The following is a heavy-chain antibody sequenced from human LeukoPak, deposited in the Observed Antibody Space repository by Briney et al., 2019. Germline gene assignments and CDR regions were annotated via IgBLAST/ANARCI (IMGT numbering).Heavy chain of an antibody. CDR1: GFTFSSYA. Sequence: PGGSLRLSCAASGFTFSSYAMHWVRQAPGKGLEWVAAISYDGSNKYYEDSVKGRFTITRDNSKNTLYRQMNSLRAEDTAVYYCARGDYYAYMDGWGKRSTVTVSS. CDR3: ARGDYYAYMDG. D-gene: IGHD2-21*02. CDR2: ISYDGSNK. V-gene: IGHV3-30*04. J-gene: IGHJ6*03.